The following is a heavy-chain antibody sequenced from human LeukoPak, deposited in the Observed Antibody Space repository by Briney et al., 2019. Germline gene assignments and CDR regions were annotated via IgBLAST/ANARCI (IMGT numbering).Heavy chain of an antibody. J-gene: IGHJ3*02. CDR1: GGSFSGYY. V-gene: IGHV4-34*01. Sequence: PSETLSLTCAVYGGSFSGYYWSWIRQPTGKGLEWIGEINHSGSTNYNPSLKSRVTISVDTSKNQFSLKLSSVTAADTAVYYCARLGGYSYGYSGAFDIWGQGTMVTVSS. CDR2: INHSGST. D-gene: IGHD5-18*01. CDR3: ARLGGYSYGYSGAFDI.